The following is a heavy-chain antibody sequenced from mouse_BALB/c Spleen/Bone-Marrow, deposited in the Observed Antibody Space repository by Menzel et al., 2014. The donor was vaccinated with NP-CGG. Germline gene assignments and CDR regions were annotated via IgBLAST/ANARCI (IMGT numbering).Heavy chain of an antibody. D-gene: IGHD1-2*01. V-gene: IGHV5-6-5*01. CDR2: ISGGGNS. J-gene: IGHJ2*02. CDR1: GFSFSSYA. CDR3: AKARGVTTATPYYFDY. Sequence: EVKLMESGGGLVKPGGPLKLSCAASGFSFSSYAVSWVRQTPEKRLEWVASISGGGNSYHSDNMKGRFTISRDNARNILYLQMSSLRAQHTAIYYSAKARGVTTATPYYFDYWGQGISLTLSS.